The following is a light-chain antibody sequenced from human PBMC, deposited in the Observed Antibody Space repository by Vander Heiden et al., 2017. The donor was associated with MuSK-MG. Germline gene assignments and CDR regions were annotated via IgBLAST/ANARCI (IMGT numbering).Light chain of an antibody. CDR3: SSYTNTNTVL. CDR2: DVT. V-gene: IGLV2-14*03. J-gene: IGLJ2*01. CDR1: SSDIGDYNY. Sequence: QSALTQPASASGSPGQSITISCTGSSSDIGDYNYVSWYQQHPGNAPKLIIYDVTNLPSGISNRFSGSKSGNTASLSISGLQAGDEADYYCSSYTNTNTVLFGGGTKLTVL.